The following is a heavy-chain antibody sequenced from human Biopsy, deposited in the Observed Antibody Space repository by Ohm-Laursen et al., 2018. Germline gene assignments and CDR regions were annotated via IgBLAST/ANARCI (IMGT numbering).Heavy chain of an antibody. J-gene: IGHJ4*02. D-gene: IGHD4-17*01. CDR3: GNEVYGRDY. CDR2: INQSGET. Sequence: SDTLSLTCTVYGATFSDYYWSWIRQPPGKGLEWIGQINQSGETKYNPSLQSRVTISAEVSKNQFSLKLRSLTAVDTAIYYCGNEVYGRDYWGQGARVTVSS. CDR1: GATFSDYY. V-gene: IGHV4-34*08.